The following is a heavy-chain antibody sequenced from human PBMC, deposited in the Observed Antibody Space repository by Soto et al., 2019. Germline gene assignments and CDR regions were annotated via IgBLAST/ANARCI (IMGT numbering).Heavy chain of an antibody. V-gene: IGHV4-59*01. Sequence: SETLSLTCTVSGGSISSYYWSWIRQPPGKGLEWIGYIYYSGSTNYNPSLKSRVTISADTSKNQFSLKLSSVTAADTAVYYCARGRDGYNFNYWGQGTLVTVSS. CDR3: ARGRDGYNFNY. CDR2: IYYSGST. CDR1: GGSISSYY. D-gene: IGHD5-12*01. J-gene: IGHJ4*02.